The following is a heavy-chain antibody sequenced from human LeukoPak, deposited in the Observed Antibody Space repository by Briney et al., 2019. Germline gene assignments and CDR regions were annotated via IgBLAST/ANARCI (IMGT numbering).Heavy chain of an antibody. CDR1: GFTFSSYS. V-gene: IGHV3-48*04. D-gene: IGHD5-24*01. CDR3: ARDGDGYNNRKGAFDL. Sequence: PGGSLRLSCAASGFTFSSYSMNWVRQAPGKGLEWVSYISSSSSTIYYADSVKGRFTISRDNAKNSLYLQMNSLRAEDTAVYYCARDGDGYNNRKGAFDLWGRGTLVTVSS. J-gene: IGHJ2*01. CDR2: ISSSSSTI.